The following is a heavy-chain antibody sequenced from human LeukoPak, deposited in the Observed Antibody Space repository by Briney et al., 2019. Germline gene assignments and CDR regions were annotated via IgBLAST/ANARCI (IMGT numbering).Heavy chain of an antibody. J-gene: IGHJ6*02. Sequence: ASVKVSCKASGYTFTSYDINWVRQATGQGLEWMGWMNPNSGNTGYAQKFQGRVTMTRNTSISTAYMELSSLRSEDTAVYYCARVGGYYDSSGYYTRKSYYYYYGMDVWGQGTTVTVSS. V-gene: IGHV1-8*01. D-gene: IGHD3-22*01. CDR2: MNPNSGNT. CDR3: ARVGGYYDSSGYYTRKSYYYYYGMDV. CDR1: GYTFTSYD.